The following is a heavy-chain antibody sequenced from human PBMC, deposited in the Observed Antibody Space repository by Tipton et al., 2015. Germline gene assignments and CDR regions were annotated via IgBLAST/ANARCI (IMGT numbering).Heavy chain of an antibody. CDR3: ARRCGADCYWGYYFDH. Sequence: GLVKPSETLSLTCAVSGGSISSTNWWTWVRQPPGKGLEWIGEISQSGNTNYNPSLKSRVTISADKSKNQFSLNLKSVTAADTAVYYCARRCGADCYWGYYFDHWGQGTLVTVSS. D-gene: IGHD2-21*01. V-gene: IGHV4-4*02. CDR1: GGSISSTNW. J-gene: IGHJ4*02. CDR2: ISQSGNT.